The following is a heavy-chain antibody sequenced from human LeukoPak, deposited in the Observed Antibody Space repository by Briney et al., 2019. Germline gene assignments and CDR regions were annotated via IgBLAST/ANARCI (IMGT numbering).Heavy chain of an antibody. Sequence: GGSLRLSCAASGFTFSSYAMSWVRQAPGKGLEWVSAISGSGGSTYYADSVKGRFTISRDNSKNTLYLQMNSLRAEDTAVYYCASTYCGGDCYYGFDYWGQGTLVTVSS. CDR1: GFTFSSYA. D-gene: IGHD2-21*02. V-gene: IGHV3-23*01. CDR2: ISGSGGST. J-gene: IGHJ4*02. CDR3: ASTYCGGDCYYGFDY.